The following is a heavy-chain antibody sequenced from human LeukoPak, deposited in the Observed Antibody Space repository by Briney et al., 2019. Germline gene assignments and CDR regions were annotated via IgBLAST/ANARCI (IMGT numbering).Heavy chain of an antibody. CDR1: GFTFSTYG. J-gene: IGHJ6*02. Sequence: GGSLTLSCAASGFTFSTYGMQWVRQAPGKGLEGVAIIWYDGGIKYYADSVKGRFTISRDNAKNSLYLQMTGLRAEETAIYYCVRDKKGRLGATTEYYYYGMDVWGQGTPVTVSS. CDR2: IWYDGGIK. CDR3: VRDKKGRLGATTEYYYYGMDV. D-gene: IGHD1-26*01. V-gene: IGHV3-33*01.